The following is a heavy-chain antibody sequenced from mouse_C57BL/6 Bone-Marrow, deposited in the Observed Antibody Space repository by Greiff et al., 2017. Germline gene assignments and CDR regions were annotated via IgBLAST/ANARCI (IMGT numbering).Heavy chain of an antibody. CDR1: GFTFSDYG. Sequence: EVNVVESGGGLVKPGGSLKLSCAASGFTFSDYGMNWVRQAPEKGLEWVAYISSGSSTIYYADTVKGRFTISRDNAKNTLFLQMTSLRSEDTAMYYCARQGGWLGWFAYWGQGTLVTVSA. J-gene: IGHJ3*01. CDR2: ISSGSSTI. CDR3: ARQGGWLGWFAY. V-gene: IGHV5-17*01. D-gene: IGHD2-3*01.